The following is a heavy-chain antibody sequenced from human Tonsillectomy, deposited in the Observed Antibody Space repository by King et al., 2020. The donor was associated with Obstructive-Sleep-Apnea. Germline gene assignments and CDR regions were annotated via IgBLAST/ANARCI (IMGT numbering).Heavy chain of an antibody. CDR1: GGSISSGGYS. Sequence: QLQESGPGLVKPSQTLSLTCAVSGGSISSGGYSWSWIRQPPGKGLEWIGYIYYSGSTYYNPSLKSRVFISVEPSMNHFSLKLNSVTAADTAVYFCARVDSSRCFTVDYWGQGTLVTVSS. CDR2: IYYSGST. J-gene: IGHJ4*02. D-gene: IGHD6-13*01. CDR3: ARVDSSRCFTVDY. V-gene: IGHV4-30-4*07.